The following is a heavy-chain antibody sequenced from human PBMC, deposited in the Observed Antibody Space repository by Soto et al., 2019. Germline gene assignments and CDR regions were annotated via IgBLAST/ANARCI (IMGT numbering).Heavy chain of an antibody. CDR3: VRDGTKTLRDWFDP. CDR1: VASSSGFY. Sequence: SETLSLACTVSVASSSGFYWSWIRKSAGKGLEWIGRIYATGTTDYNPSLKSRVMMSVDTSRKQFSLKLRSVTAADTAVYYCVRDGTKTLRDWFDPWGQGISVTVSS. J-gene: IGHJ5*02. D-gene: IGHD1-1*01. V-gene: IGHV4-4*07. CDR2: IYATGTT.